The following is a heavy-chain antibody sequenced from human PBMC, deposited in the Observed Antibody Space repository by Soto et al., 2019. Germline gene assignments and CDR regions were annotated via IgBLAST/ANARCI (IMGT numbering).Heavy chain of an antibody. D-gene: IGHD3-3*01. CDR3: ASYDFWSGSYYYGMDV. CDR2: INPNSGGT. Sequence: ASVKVSCKASGYIFTCYHMHWVRQAPGQGLEWMGWINPNSGGTKYAQKFQGRVTMTEDTSTDTAYMELSSLRSEDTAVYYCASYDFWSGSYYYGMDVWGQGTTVTVSS. V-gene: IGHV1-2*02. CDR1: GYIFTCYH. J-gene: IGHJ6*02.